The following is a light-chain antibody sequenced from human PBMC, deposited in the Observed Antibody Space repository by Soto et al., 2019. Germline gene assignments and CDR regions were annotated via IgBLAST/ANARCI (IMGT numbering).Light chain of an antibody. J-gene: IGKJ1*01. V-gene: IGKV3D-20*02. Sequence: EIVLTQSPGTLSLSPGEGVTLSCRASQSVSSSFLAWYQQKPGQAPRLLIYDASNRATGIPARFSGSGSGADFTLTISSLEPEDFAVYYCQQRSNWPRGTFGQGTKVDIK. CDR3: QQRSNWPRGT. CDR1: QSVSSSF. CDR2: DAS.